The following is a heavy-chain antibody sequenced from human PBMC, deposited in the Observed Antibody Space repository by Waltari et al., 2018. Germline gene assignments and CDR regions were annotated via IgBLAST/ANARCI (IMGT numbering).Heavy chain of an antibody. D-gene: IGHD1-26*01. J-gene: IGHJ4*02. CDR3: ARLIGRGATNY. CDR2: IKQDGSEK. V-gene: IGHV3-7*01. Sequence: EVQLVESGGGLVQPGGSLRLSCSASGFPFSSYWLSWVRQAPGKGLEWVANIKQDGSEKYYVDSVKGRFTISRDNAKNSLYLQMNSLRAEDTAVYYCARLIGRGATNYWGQGTLVTVSS. CDR1: GFPFSSYW.